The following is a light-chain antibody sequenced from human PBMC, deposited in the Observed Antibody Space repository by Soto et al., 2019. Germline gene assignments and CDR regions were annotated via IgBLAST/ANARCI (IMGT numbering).Light chain of an antibody. CDR1: QSVSISY. Sequence: DIQLTTSPYTLSSSHRDRAPLSCMASQSVSISYLACYQQKTARTASQLIYGASSRLDGRPDRFSGSGGGADDTLLISRRVPPDFVVYYCRQYCSALQRTFGQGSKVDIK. J-gene: IGKJ1*01. V-gene: IGKV3-20*01. CDR2: GAS. CDR3: RQYCSALQRT.